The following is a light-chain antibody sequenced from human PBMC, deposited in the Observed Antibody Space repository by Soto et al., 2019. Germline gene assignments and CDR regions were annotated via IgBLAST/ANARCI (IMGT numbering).Light chain of an antibody. J-gene: IGKJ4*01. CDR2: AAS. V-gene: IGKV1-8*01. CDR1: QGISSY. Sequence: AIRITQSPSSLSASPGDGVTITCRASQGISSYLAWYQQKPGKAPKLLIYAASTLQSGVPSRFSGSGSGTDFTLTISCLQSEDFATYYCQQYYIYPLTFGGGTKLDIK. CDR3: QQYYIYPLT.